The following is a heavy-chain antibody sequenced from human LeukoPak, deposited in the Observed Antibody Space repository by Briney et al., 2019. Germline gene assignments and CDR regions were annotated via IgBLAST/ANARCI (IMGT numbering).Heavy chain of an antibody. V-gene: IGHV4-34*01. CDR1: GGSFSGYY. CDR3: ARPRGSSGYYP. J-gene: IGHJ5*02. Sequence: PSETLSLTCAVYGGSFSGYYWSWIRQPPGKGLEWIGEINHSGSTNYNPSLKSRVTISVDTSKNQFSLKLSSVTAADTAVYYCARPRGSSGYYPWGQGTLVTASS. CDR2: INHSGST. D-gene: IGHD3-22*01.